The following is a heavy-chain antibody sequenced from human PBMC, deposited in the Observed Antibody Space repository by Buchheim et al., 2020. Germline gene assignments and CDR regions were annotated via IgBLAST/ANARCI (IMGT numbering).Heavy chain of an antibody. J-gene: IGHJ6*03. CDR1: GCSISNSDSYY. CDR2: IYHGGST. Sequence: QQQLQESGPGLVKPSETLSLTCTVSGCSISNSDSYYWGWIRQPPGKGLEWIGSIYHGGSTYYNPSLKSRVTISVDTSNTQFSLKLSSVTAADTAVYYCAREQYDILSGYTIKPCHMDVWGEGTT. CDR3: AREQYDILSGYTIKPCHMDV. V-gene: IGHV4-39*02. D-gene: IGHD3-9*01.